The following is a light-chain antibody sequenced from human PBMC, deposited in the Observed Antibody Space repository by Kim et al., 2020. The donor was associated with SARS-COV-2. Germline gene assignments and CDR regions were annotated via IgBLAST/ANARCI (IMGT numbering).Light chain of an antibody. J-gene: IGLJ3*02. CDR3: NSRDSSGDHVV. Sequence: ALGQTVRLTCQGDSLRNYYATWSQQRPGQAPVLVLYGKYNRPSGIPDRFSGSASGNTASLTITGAQAEDEADYYCNSRDSSGDHVVFGGGTKLTVL. CDR2: GKY. V-gene: IGLV3-19*01. CDR1: SLRNYY.